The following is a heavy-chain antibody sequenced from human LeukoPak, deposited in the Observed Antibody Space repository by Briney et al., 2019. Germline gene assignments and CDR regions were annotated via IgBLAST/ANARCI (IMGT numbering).Heavy chain of an antibody. J-gene: IGHJ4*02. CDR2: INYSGST. Sequence: SETLSLTCTVSGDSISDYYWTWIRQTPGKGLEWIGYINYSGSTNYNPSLKSRVTMAVDTSKNHFSLKLTSVTAADTAVYHCARDSGPSGGYRFDNWGQGTLVTVSS. CDR1: GDSISDYY. CDR3: ARDSGPSGGYRFDN. V-gene: IGHV4-59*01. D-gene: IGHD3-10*01.